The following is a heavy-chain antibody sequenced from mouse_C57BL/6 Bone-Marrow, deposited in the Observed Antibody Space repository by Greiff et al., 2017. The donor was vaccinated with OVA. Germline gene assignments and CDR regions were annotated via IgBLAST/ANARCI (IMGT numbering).Heavy chain of an antibody. CDR1: GFTFSSYG. CDR2: ISSGGSYT. J-gene: IGHJ2*01. CDR3: ARLEDFDY. V-gene: IGHV5-6*02. Sequence: DVMLVESGGDLVKPGGSLKLSCAASGFTFSSYGMSWVRQTPDKRLEWVATISSGGSYTYYPDSVKGRFTISRDNAKNTLYLQMSSLKSEDTAIYYCARLEDFDYWGQGTTLTVSS.